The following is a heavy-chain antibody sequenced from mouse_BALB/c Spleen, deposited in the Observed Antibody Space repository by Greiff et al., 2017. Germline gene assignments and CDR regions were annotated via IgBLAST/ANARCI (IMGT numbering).Heavy chain of an antibody. CDR1: GFNIKDYY. CDR3: NADGNYDD. CDR2: IDPENGDT. J-gene: IGHJ2*01. Sequence: VQLQQSGAELVRSGASVKLSCTASGFNIKDYYMHWVKQRPEQGLEWIGWIDPENGDTEYAPKFQGKATMTADTSSNTAYLQLSSLTSEDTAVYYCNADGNYDDWGQGTTLTVSS. D-gene: IGHD2-1*01. V-gene: IGHV14-4*02.